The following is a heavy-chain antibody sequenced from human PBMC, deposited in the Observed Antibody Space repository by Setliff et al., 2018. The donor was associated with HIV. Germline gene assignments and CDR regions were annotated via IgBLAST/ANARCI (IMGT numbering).Heavy chain of an antibody. J-gene: IGHJ4*02. V-gene: IGHV4-39*01. CDR2: FYYSGTT. CDR1: GASITTNSYY. D-gene: IGHD2-21*02. CDR3: ARFVLAWFDFSTGAVEVTDPYAFDF. Sequence: SETLSLTCAVSGASITTNSYYWGWILQTPEKGLEWIGDFYYSGTTYYNPSLKSRATISVDTSQNQFSLRLSSVTAADTAVYHCARFVLAWFDFSTGAVEVTDPYAFDFWGQGILVTVSS.